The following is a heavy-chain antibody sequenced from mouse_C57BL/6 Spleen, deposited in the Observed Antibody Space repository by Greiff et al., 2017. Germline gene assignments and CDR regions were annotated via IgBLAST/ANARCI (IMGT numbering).Heavy chain of an antibody. Sequence: DVMLVESGGGLVKPGGSLKLSCAASGFTFSSYAMSWVRQTPEKRLEWVATISDGGSYTYYPDNVKGRFTISRDNAKNNLYLQMSHLKSEDTAMYYCARDDLLLRSLFDYWGQGTTLTVSS. J-gene: IGHJ2*01. V-gene: IGHV5-4*01. CDR1: GFTFSSYA. CDR2: ISDGGSYT. CDR3: ARDDLLLRSLFDY. D-gene: IGHD1-1*01.